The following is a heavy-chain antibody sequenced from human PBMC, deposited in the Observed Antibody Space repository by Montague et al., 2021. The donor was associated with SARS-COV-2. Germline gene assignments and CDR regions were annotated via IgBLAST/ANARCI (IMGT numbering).Heavy chain of an antibody. CDR2: ISDSGSA. CDR3: ARRYPGTWESFYHYMDV. CDR1: GESFSACDYY. V-gene: IGHV4-39*01. Sequence: SETLSRTCIVYGESFSACDYYWGWMRPRQGQGLVWNGSISDSGSANPTVSLQSRLTISVDTSKNQFSLKVNFVTAADTAVYYCARRYPGTWESFYHYMDVWGRGTTVIVSS. D-gene: IGHD1-26*01. J-gene: IGHJ6*03.